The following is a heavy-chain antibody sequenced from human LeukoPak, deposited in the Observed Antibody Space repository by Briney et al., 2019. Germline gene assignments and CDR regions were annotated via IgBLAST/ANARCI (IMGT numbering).Heavy chain of an antibody. J-gene: IGHJ4*02. V-gene: IGHV3-48*04. CDR1: GFTFSSYS. CDR3: ITSSSWY. CDR2: ISSSSTI. D-gene: IGHD6-13*01. Sequence: PGGSLRLSCAASGFTFSSYSMNWVRQAPGKGLEWVSYISSSSTIYYADSVKGRFTISRDNAKNSLYLQMNSLRAEDTAVYYCITSSSWYWGQGTLVTVSS.